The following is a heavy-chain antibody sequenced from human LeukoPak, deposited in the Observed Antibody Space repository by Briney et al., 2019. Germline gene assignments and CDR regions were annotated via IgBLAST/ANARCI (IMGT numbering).Heavy chain of an antibody. Sequence: SETLSLTCTVSGGSISSSSYYWGWIRQPPGKGLEWIGSIYYSGSTYYNPSLKGRVTLSVDTSKNQFSLKLSSVTAADTAVYYCARHGARPSHYDFWSGYHPNWFDPWARGPWSPSPQ. CDR2: IYYSGST. D-gene: IGHD3-3*01. CDR3: ARHGARPSHYDFWSGYHPNWFDP. CDR1: GGSISSSSYY. J-gene: IGHJ5*02. V-gene: IGHV4-39*01.